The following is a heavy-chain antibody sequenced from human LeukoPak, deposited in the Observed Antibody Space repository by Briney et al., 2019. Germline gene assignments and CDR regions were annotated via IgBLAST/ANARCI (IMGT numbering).Heavy chain of an antibody. V-gene: IGHV3-7*01. J-gene: IGHJ4*02. CDR1: GFTFSSYW. D-gene: IGHD3-10*01. Sequence: PGGSLRLSCAASGFTFSSYWMSWVRQAPGKGLEWVANIKQDGSEKYYVDSVKGRFTISRDNAKNSLYLQMNSLRAEDTAVYYCARDRQGLLWFGELLVYWGQGTLVTVSS. CDR2: IKQDGSEK. CDR3: ARDRQGLLWFGELLVY.